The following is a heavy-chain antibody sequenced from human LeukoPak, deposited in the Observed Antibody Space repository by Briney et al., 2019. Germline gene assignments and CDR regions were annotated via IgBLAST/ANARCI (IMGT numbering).Heavy chain of an antibody. CDR3: ARGASSSTALTQYHYYYYGMDV. CDR1: GFTFSSFD. J-gene: IGHJ6*02. CDR2: IWYDGSNK. D-gene: IGHD6-6*01. Sequence: GGSLRLSCAASGFTFSSFDMHWVRQAPGKGLDWVAFIWYDGSNKYYADSVKGRFTISRDNSKNTLYLQMNSLRAEDTAVYYCARGASSSTALTQYHYYYYGMDVWGQGTTVTVSS. V-gene: IGHV3-33*01.